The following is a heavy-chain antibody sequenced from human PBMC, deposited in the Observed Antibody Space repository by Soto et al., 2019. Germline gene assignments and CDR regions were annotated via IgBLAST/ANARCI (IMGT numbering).Heavy chain of an antibody. CDR3: AKAPDCSGGSCYLDY. V-gene: IGHV3-30*18. J-gene: IGHJ4*03. Sequence: PGGSLRLSCAASGFTFSSYGMHWVRQAPGKGLEWVAVISYDGSNKYYADSVKGRFTISRDNSKNTLYLQMNSLRAEDTAVYYCAKAPDCSGGSCYLDYWGQGTLVTVSS. CDR1: GFTFSSYG. D-gene: IGHD2-15*01. CDR2: ISYDGSNK.